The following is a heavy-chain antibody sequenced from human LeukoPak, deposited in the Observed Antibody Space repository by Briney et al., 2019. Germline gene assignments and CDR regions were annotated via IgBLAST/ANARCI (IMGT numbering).Heavy chain of an antibody. D-gene: IGHD3-3*01. J-gene: IGHJ6*03. CDR3: ARDRRKAEYDFWSGYYPYMDV. CDR1: GFTFTIYW. Sequence: PGGSLRLSCAASGFTFTIYWMSWVRQAPGKGLEWVANIKQDGSEQYYVDSVKGRFTISRDNAKNSLYLQMNSLRAEDTAVYYCARDRRKAEYDFWSGYYPYMDVWGKGTTVTVSS. V-gene: IGHV3-7*01. CDR2: IKQDGSEQ.